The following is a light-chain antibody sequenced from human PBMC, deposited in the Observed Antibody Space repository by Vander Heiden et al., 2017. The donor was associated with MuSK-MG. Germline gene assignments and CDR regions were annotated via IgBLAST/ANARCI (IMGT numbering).Light chain of an antibody. CDR1: QGISSY. Sequence: TQLTQTPACLHASVGDRVSITCRASQGISSYLVWYQQKQGKAPKLLISAASPWHCLVPSRFSHTRCRTDFALTNSSLQLKAFPPYFFLQRNSYPRHTFGGGTKVEIK. V-gene: IGKV1-9*01. J-gene: IGKJ4*01. CDR2: AAS. CDR3: LQRNSYPRHT.